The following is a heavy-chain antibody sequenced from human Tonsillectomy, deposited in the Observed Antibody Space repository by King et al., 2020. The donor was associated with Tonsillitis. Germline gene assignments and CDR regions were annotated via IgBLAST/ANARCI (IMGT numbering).Heavy chain of an antibody. CDR3: ARERLYSSGWGIDN. J-gene: IGHJ4*02. D-gene: IGHD6-19*01. Sequence: VQLVESGGGVVQPGRSLRLSCTASGFDFRSYGMHWVRQAPGKGLEWLAVLSFDGRSKYADSVRGRFTISRDNSKNTLYLQMDSLSDEDTAVFYCARERLYSSGWGIDNWGQGTLVTVSS. CDR1: GFDFRSYG. CDR2: LSFDGRSK. V-gene: IGHV3-33*05.